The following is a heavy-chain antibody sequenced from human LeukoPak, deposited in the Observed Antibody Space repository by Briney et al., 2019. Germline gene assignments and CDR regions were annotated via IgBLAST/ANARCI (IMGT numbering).Heavy chain of an antibody. Sequence: SETLSLTCAVYGGSFSGDYWSWIRQPPGKGLEWIGEINHSGSTNYNPSLKSRGTISVDTSKNQFSLKLSSVTAADTAVYYCASLTNIAAAGAFDYWGQGTLVTVSS. CDR1: GGSFSGDY. D-gene: IGHD6-13*01. CDR3: ASLTNIAAAGAFDY. CDR2: INHSGST. V-gene: IGHV4-34*01. J-gene: IGHJ4*02.